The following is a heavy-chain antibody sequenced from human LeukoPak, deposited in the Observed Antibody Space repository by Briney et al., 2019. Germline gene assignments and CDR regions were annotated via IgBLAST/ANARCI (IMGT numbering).Heavy chain of an antibody. D-gene: IGHD3-10*01. Sequence: GGSLRLSCATSGFTFSSYSMNRVRQAPGKGLEWVSYISSSSTIYYADSVKGRFTISRDNAKNSLYLQMNSLRAEDTAVYYCARNQGLLWFGESDTYYFDYWGQGTLVTVSS. J-gene: IGHJ4*02. CDR2: ISSSSTI. CDR1: GFTFSSYS. CDR3: ARNQGLLWFGESDTYYFDY. V-gene: IGHV3-48*01.